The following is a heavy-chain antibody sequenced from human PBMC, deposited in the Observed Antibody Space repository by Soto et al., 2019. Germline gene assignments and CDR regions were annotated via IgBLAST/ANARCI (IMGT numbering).Heavy chain of an antibody. CDR1: GFTFGDYA. Sequence: GGSLRLSCTASGFTFGDYAMSWFRQAPGKGLEWVGFIRSKAYGGTTEYAASVKGRFTISRDDSKSIAYLQMNSLKTEDTAVYYCTRDSSSPRYAEYFQHWGQGTLVTVSS. CDR3: TRDSSSPRYAEYFQH. J-gene: IGHJ1*01. CDR2: IRSKAYGGTT. D-gene: IGHD6-6*01. V-gene: IGHV3-49*03.